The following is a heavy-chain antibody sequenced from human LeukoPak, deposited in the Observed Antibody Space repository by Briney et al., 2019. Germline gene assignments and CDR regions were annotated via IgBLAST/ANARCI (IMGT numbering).Heavy chain of an antibody. Sequence: ASVKVSCKASGYTFTSYGISWVRQAPGQGLEWMGWISAYNGNTNYAQKFQGRVSMTADTSTSTAYMELRSLRSDDAAVYYCARSGRGTYYYFDLWGQGTLVTVSS. CDR3: ARSGRGTYYYFDL. D-gene: IGHD1-26*01. V-gene: IGHV1-18*01. CDR2: ISAYNGNT. CDR1: GYTFTSYG. J-gene: IGHJ4*02.